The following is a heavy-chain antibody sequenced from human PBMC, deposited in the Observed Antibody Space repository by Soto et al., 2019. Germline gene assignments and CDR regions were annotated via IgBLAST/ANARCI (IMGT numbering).Heavy chain of an antibody. J-gene: IGHJ6*02. V-gene: IGHV3-30*18. CDR2: ISYDGSNK. CDR1: GFTFSSYG. CDR3: AKFKVDCSGGSCYYYYGMDV. D-gene: IGHD2-15*01. Sequence: QVQLVESGGGVVQPGRSLRLSCAASGFTFSSYGMHWVRQAPGKGLEWVAVISYDGSNKYYADSVKGRFTISRDNSKNTLYLQMNSLGAEDTAVYYCAKFKVDCSGGSCYYYYGMDVWGQGTTVTVSS.